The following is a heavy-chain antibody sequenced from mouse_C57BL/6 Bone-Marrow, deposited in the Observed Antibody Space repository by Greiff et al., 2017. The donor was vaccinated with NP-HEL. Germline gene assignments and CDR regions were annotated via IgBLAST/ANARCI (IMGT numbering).Heavy chain of an antibody. J-gene: IGHJ1*03. Sequence: EVMLVESGGGLVKPGGSLTLSCAASGFTFSDYGMHWVRQAPGKGLEWVAYISSGSSTIYYADTVKGRFTISRDNARRTLFLQMTSLRSKDTTMYYCARNVYITTVVVPWYFDVWGTGTTVTVSS. V-gene: IGHV5-17*01. CDR3: ARNVYITTVVVPWYFDV. CDR1: GFTFSDYG. D-gene: IGHD1-1*01. CDR2: ISSGSSTI.